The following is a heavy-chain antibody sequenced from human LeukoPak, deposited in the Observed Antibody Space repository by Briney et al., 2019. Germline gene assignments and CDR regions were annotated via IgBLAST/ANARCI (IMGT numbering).Heavy chain of an antibody. CDR2: IIPIFGTA. V-gene: IGHV1-69*13. CDR3: AREWYYGMDV. J-gene: IGHJ6*02. Sequence: ASVKLSCKASGGTFSSYAISWVRQAPGQGLEWMGGIIPIFGTANYAQKFQGRVTITADESTSTAYMELSSLRSEDMAVYYCAREWYYGMDVWGQGTTVTVSS. CDR1: GGTFSSYA.